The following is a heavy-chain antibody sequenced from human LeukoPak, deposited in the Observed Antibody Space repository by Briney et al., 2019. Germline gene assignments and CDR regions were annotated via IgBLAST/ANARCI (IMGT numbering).Heavy chain of an antibody. Sequence: SETLSLTCTVSGFSISTYYWSWIRQPPGEGLEWVGYISNGGSTKYNPSLKSRVTISVDTSKNQLSLKLRSVTAADTAVYHCVRLQPNTGEWAFDIWGQGTMVSVSS. D-gene: IGHD1-1*01. V-gene: IGHV4-59*01. J-gene: IGHJ3*02. CDR2: ISNGGST. CDR1: GFSISTYY. CDR3: VRLQPNTGEWAFDI.